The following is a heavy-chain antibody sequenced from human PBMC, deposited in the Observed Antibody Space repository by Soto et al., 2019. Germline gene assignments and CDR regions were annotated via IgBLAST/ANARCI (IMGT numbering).Heavy chain of an antibody. CDR1: GGSINSNRYY. J-gene: IGHJ1*01. Sequence: SETLSLTCTVSGGSINSNRYYWAWIRQPPGKGLEWIGSIHYSGNTNYSPSLKSRVNISVDTSKNQFSLKLSSVTAADTAMYYCARGYSIGRSRXFQHWGQGTLVTVSS. V-gene: IGHV4-39*07. CDR2: IHYSGNT. CDR3: ARGYSIGRSRXFQH. D-gene: IGHD6-19*01.